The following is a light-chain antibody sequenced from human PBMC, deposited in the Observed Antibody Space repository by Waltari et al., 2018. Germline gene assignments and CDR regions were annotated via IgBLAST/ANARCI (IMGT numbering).Light chain of an antibody. Sequence: QSVLTQPPSVSGAPGQRVTISCTGSTSNIGAGFPVTWYQQFPGTAPKLLIYGNNNRPSGVPDRFSGSKSGTSASLAITGLQAEDEGDYYCQSYDSSLSGSGVFGGGTKLTVL. V-gene: IGLV1-40*01. CDR3: QSYDSSLSGSGV. CDR1: TSNIGAGFP. J-gene: IGLJ3*02. CDR2: GNN.